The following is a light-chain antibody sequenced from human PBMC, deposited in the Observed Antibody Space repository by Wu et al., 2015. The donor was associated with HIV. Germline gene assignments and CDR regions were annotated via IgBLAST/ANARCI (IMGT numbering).Light chain of an antibody. CDR3: QQYNNWPLT. V-gene: IGKV3-20*01. CDR2: EAS. CDR1: QNVGSSN. J-gene: IGKJ4*01. Sequence: EIVLTQSPGTLSLSSGERATVSCRASQNVGSSNLAWYQQKPGQAPRLLIYEASVRATGIPDRFSGSGSGTDFTLTISSMQSEDFAVYYCQQYNNWPLTFGGGTKVEIK.